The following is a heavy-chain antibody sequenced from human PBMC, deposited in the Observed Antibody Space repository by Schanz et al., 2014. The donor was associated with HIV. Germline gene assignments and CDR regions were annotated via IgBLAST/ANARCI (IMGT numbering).Heavy chain of an antibody. CDR1: GGSLDKYY. D-gene: IGHD3-16*01. CDR2: INHSGIP. CDR3: ARDGGRRGGERQLFGY. J-gene: IGHJ4*02. Sequence: QVQLQESGPGLVRPSDTLSLNCTVSGGSLDKYYWSWLRQSPGKGLEWIGEINHSGIPNYNPSLESRVTISVDTPKNQFSLKLSSVTAADTAVYYCARDGGRRGGERQLFGYWGQGTLVTVSS. V-gene: IGHV4-59*12.